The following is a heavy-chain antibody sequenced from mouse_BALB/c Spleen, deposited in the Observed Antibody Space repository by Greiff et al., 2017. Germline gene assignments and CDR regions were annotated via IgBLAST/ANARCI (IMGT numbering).Heavy chain of an antibody. CDR1: GDSITCGY. J-gene: IGHJ2*01. CDR2: ISYSCST. CDR3: ARWGSGNSYYFDY. D-gene: IGHD2-1*01. Sequence: QLQESGPSLVKPSQTLSLTRSVTGDSITCGYWNWIRQFPGNKLEYMGYISYSCSTYYNPSLKSRISITRDTSKNQYYLQLNSVTTEDTATYYCARWGSGNSYYFDYWGQGTTLTVSS. V-gene: IGHV3-8*02.